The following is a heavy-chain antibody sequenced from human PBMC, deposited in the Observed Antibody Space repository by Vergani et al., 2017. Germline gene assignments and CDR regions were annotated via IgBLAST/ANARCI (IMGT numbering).Heavy chain of an antibody. Sequence: QVQLVQSGAEVKKPGSSVKVSCKASGGTFSSYAISWVRQAPGQGLEWMGGIIPIFGTANYAQKFQGRVTITADESTSTAYMELSSLRSEDTAVYYWASRFDAYNWNDEKGGHFDYWGQGTLVTVSS. D-gene: IGHD1-20*01. V-gene: IGHV1-69*01. CDR3: ASRFDAYNWNDEKGGHFDY. CDR2: IIPIFGTA. J-gene: IGHJ4*02. CDR1: GGTFSSYA.